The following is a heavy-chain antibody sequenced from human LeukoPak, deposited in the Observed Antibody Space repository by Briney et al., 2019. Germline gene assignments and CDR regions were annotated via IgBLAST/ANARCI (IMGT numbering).Heavy chain of an antibody. V-gene: IGHV1-69*13. CDR2: ITPIFAST. D-gene: IGHD3-22*01. CDR1: GGTFTYYA. CDR3: ARGDFFDSAAREPFDV. J-gene: IGHJ3*01. Sequence: GASVKVSCKTSGGTFTYYAYGWVRQAPGRGLEWMGDITPIFASTNSAQRFLGRLTFTADESSSTVYMELNSLRSEDTAIYYCARGDFFDSAAREPFDVWGQGALVIVSS.